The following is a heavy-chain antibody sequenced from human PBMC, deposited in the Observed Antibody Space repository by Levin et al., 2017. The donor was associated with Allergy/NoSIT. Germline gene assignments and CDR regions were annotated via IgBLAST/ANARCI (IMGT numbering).Heavy chain of an antibody. V-gene: IGHV3-23*01. J-gene: IGHJ4*02. CDR3: AKDDRPYGDPPYYFDY. Sequence: GGSLRLSCAASGFTFSSYAMSWVRQAPGKGLEWVSAISGSGGSTYYADSVKGRFTISRDNSKNTLYLQMNSLRAEDTAVYYCAKDDRPYGDPPYYFDYWGQGTLVTVSS. CDR1: GFTFSSYA. D-gene: IGHD4-17*01. CDR2: ISGSGGST.